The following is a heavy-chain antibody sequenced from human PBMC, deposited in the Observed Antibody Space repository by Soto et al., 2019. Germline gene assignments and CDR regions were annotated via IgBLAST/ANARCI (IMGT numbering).Heavy chain of an antibody. CDR3: AKDLGEGGSYFFGEYFQH. CDR1: GFTFSSYA. D-gene: IGHD1-26*01. CDR2: ISGSGGST. J-gene: IGHJ1*01. Sequence: EVQLLESGGGLVQPGGSLRLSCAASGFTFSSYAMSWVRQAPGKGLEWVSAISGSGGSTYYADSVKGRFTISRDNSKNKLYLQMNSLRAEDTAVYYCAKDLGEGGSYFFGEYFQHWGQGTLVTVSS. V-gene: IGHV3-23*01.